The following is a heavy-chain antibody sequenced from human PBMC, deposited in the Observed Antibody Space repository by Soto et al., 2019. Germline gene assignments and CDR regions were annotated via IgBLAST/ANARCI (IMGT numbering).Heavy chain of an antibody. Sequence: QVQVVESGGGVVQPGRSLRLSCTASGFTFRSHAMHWVRQAPGKGLEWVAQIWYDGSNKYYADSVKGRFTISRDNSKNTLYGQTDSLRVEDTAVYYCARDGQSLAPYALDVWGQGTSVTVS. J-gene: IGHJ6*02. CDR2: IWYDGSNK. V-gene: IGHV3-33*01. CDR3: ARDGQSLAPYALDV. D-gene: IGHD6-19*01. CDR1: GFTFRSHA.